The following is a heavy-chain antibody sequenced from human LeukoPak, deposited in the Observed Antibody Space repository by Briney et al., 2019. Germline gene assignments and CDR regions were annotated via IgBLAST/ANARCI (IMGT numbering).Heavy chain of an antibody. D-gene: IGHD1-1*01. Sequence: GSLRLSCTASGFTFGDYAMSWTRQPPGKGLEWIGEINHSGSTNYNPSLKSRVTISVDTTKNQFSLKLSSVTAADTAVYYCARGPRHGTTLGTRFDYWGQGTLVTVSS. V-gene: IGHV4-34*01. CDR1: GFTFGDYA. CDR2: INHSGST. CDR3: ARGPRHGTTLGTRFDY. J-gene: IGHJ4*02.